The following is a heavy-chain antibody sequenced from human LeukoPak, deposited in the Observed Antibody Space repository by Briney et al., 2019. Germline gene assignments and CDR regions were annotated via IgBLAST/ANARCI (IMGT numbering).Heavy chain of an antibody. D-gene: IGHD3-10*01. CDR3: ARDYYALDY. Sequence: SQTLSLTCAVSGGSISSGGYSWSWIRQPPGKGLEWIGYIYHSGSTYYNPSLKSRVTISVDRSKNQFSLKLSSVTAADTAVYYCARDYYALDYWGQGTLVTVSS. V-gene: IGHV4-30-2*01. CDR2: IYHSGST. CDR1: GGSISSGGYS. J-gene: IGHJ4*02.